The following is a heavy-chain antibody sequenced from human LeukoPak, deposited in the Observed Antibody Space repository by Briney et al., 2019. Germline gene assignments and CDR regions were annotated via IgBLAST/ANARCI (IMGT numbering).Heavy chain of an antibody. Sequence: PGGSLRLSCAASGFTFSSYEMNWVRQAPGKGLEWVSYISSSGSTIYYADSVKGRFTISRDNAKNSLYLKMNSLRAEDTAVYYCARTPDAFDIWGQGTMVTVSS. CDR3: ARTPDAFDI. V-gene: IGHV3-48*03. CDR1: GFTFSSYE. CDR2: ISSSGSTI. J-gene: IGHJ3*02.